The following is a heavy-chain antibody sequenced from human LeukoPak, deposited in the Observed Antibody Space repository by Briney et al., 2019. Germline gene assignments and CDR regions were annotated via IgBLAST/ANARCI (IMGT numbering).Heavy chain of an antibody. D-gene: IGHD3-10*01. CDR1: GGSLDTYQY. V-gene: IGHV4-59*01. CDR3: ATGTYPFEY. Sequence: SETLSLTCAVSGGSLDTYQYWSWIRQPPGKGLEWIGLMYSSGSTNYNPSLKSRVTMSVDTSRKQFSLRLNSVTAEDTAVYYCATGTYPFEYWGQGTLVTVSS. CDR2: MYSSGST. J-gene: IGHJ4*02.